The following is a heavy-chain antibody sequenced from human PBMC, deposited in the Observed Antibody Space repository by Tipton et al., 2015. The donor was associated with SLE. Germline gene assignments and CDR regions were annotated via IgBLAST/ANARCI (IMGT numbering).Heavy chain of an antibody. CDR2: IYYSGNT. CDR1: GGSISSGDYY. CDR3: ARSAEYFQD. J-gene: IGHJ1*01. Sequence: TLSLTCTVYGGSISSGDYYWSWIRQPPGKGLEWIGYIYYSGNTNYNPSLKSRVRMSVDTSKDQISLKLNSVIAADTAVYYCARSAEYFQDWGQGTLVTVSS. V-gene: IGHV4-61*08.